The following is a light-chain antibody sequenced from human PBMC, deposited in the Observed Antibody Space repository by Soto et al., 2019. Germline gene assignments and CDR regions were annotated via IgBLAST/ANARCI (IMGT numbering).Light chain of an antibody. J-gene: IGKJ1*01. CDR1: QTVRNNY. CDR2: DAS. CDR3: QKYGNFWT. V-gene: IGKV3-20*01. Sequence: VLTQSPVTLALSPGERATLSCRASQTVRNNYLAWYQQKPGQAPRLLIYDASSRATGIPDRFSGGGSGTDFSLTIRRLEPDDFAVYYCQKYGNFWTFGQGTKVDIK.